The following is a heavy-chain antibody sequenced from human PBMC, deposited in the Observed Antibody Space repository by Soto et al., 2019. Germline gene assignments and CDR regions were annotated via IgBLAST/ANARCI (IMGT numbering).Heavy chain of an antibody. CDR1: GGSISSYY. J-gene: IGHJ3*02. V-gene: IGHV4-4*07. CDR2: IYTSGST. Sequence: KTSETLSLTCTVSGGSISSYYWSWIRQPAGKGLEWIGRIYTSGSTNYNPSLKSRVTMSVDTSKNQFSLKLSSVTAADTAVYYCAGSQRSNDAFDIWGQGAMVTVSS. CDR3: AGSQRSNDAFDI. D-gene: IGHD3-10*01.